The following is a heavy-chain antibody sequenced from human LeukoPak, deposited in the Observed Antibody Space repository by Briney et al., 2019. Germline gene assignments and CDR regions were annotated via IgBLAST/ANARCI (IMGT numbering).Heavy chain of an antibody. D-gene: IGHD3-10*01. J-gene: IGHJ4*02. CDR3: AGDPRGFGEYRRFDY. CDR1: GFTFSSYG. CDR2: IWYDGTNK. V-gene: IGHV3-33*01. Sequence: PGGSLRLSCTASGFTFSSYGMHWVRQAPGKGLEWVAVIWYDGTNKYYEDSVKGRFTISRDNSKNTLYLQMNSLRAEDTAVYYCAGDPRGFGEYRRFDYWGQGTLVTVSS.